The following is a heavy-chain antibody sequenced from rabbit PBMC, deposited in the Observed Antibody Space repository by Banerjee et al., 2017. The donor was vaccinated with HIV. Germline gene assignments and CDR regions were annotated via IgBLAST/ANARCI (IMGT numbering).Heavy chain of an antibody. CDR3: ARDLAGVIGWNFNL. V-gene: IGHV1S40*01. Sequence: QSLEESGGDLVKPGASLTLTCTASGFSFSNRYHMCWVRQAPGKGLEWIACIDTGSSGRTYYASWAKGRFTISRTSSTTVTLQMTSLTAADTATYFCARDLAGVIGWNFNLWGQGTLVTVS. CDR2: IDTGSSGRT. D-gene: IGHD4-1*01. J-gene: IGHJ4*01. CDR1: GFSFSNRYH.